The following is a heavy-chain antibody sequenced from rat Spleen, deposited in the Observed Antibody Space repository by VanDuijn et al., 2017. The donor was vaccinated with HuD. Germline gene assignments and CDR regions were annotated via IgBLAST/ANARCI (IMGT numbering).Heavy chain of an antibody. Sequence: QVQLKESGPGLVQPSQTLSLTCTVSGLSLTSKSVAWVRQPPGKGLEWIAAISSGGSTYYNSALKSRLSISRDTSKSQVYLKMNSLQTEDTAIYYCTRGRGGYFDYWGQGVMVTVSS. CDR1: GLSLTSKS. CDR3: TRGRGGYFDY. V-gene: IGHV2-6*01. CDR2: ISSGGST. J-gene: IGHJ2*01. D-gene: IGHD1-4*01.